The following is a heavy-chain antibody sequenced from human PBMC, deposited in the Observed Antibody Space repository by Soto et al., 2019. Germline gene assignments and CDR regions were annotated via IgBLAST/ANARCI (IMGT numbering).Heavy chain of an antibody. J-gene: IGHJ4*02. V-gene: IGHV3-30-3*01. CDR1: GFTFSSYA. D-gene: IGHD3-3*01. CDR2: ISYDGSNK. CDR3: ARYSDFWSGYYGGFFRFDY. Sequence: PGGSLRLSCAASGFTFSSYAMHWVRQAPGKGLEWVAVISYDGSNKYYADSVKGRFTISRDNSKNTLYLQMNSLRAEDTAVYYCARYSDFWSGYYGGFFRFDYWGQGTLVTVSS.